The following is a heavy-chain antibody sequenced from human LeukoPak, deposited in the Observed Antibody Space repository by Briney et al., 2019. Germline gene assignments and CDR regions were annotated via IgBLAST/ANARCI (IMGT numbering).Heavy chain of an antibody. Sequence: GGSLRLSCAASGFTFSSYAMHWVRQAPGKGLEWVAVISYDGSNKYYADSVKGRFTISRDNSKNTLYLQMNSLRAEDTAVYYCARAYDFWSGYHYNWFDPWGQGTLVTVSS. CDR2: ISYDGSNK. J-gene: IGHJ5*02. D-gene: IGHD3-3*01. CDR3: ARAYDFWSGYHYNWFDP. V-gene: IGHV3-30*04. CDR1: GFTFSSYA.